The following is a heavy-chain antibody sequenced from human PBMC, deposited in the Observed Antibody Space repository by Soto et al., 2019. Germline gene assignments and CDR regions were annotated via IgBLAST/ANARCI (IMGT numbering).Heavy chain of an antibody. CDR3: AGGNHSYPFPQF. V-gene: IGHV4-39*01. D-gene: IGHD1-26*01. CDR1: GVSITSSDYY. J-gene: IGHJ4*02. CDR2: IYSGSNT. Sequence: QLQLQESGPGLVKPSETLSLACIVSGVSITSSDYYWDWIRQPPGKGLEWIGAIYSGSNTYYNPSLKRQVTMSVHTSMNQIFPQLTAVQAAETSVYFCAGGNHSYPFPQFWGQGALVTVFS.